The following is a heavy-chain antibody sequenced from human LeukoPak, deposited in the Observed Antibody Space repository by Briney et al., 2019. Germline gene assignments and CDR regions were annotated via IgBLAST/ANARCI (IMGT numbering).Heavy chain of an antibody. Sequence: SETLSLTCTVSGGSISSYYWNWIRQPPGKGLEWIGYIYSSGSAIYNPSLTSRVTISLDTSKNQFSLYLSSVTAADTAVYFCARRVVVVSAAMRNDAFDIWGRGTMVTVSS. V-gene: IGHV4-59*01. D-gene: IGHD2-2*01. CDR2: IYSSGSA. CDR3: ARRVVVVSAAMRNDAFDI. CDR1: GGSISSYY. J-gene: IGHJ3*02.